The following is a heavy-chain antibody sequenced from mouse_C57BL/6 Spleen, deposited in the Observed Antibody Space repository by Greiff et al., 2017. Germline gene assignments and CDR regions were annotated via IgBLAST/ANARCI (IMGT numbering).Heavy chain of an antibody. CDR2: IDPANGNT. CDR1: GFNIKNTY. CDR3: AGYDYERGPFDY. Sequence: EVQLQQSVAELVRPGASVKLSCTASGFNIKNTYMHWVKQRPEQGLEWIGRIDPANGNTKFAPKFQGTATITADTSSNTAYLQLCSLTSEDTAIYYCAGYDYERGPFDYWGQGTTLTVSS. J-gene: IGHJ2*01. D-gene: IGHD2-4*01. V-gene: IGHV14-3*01.